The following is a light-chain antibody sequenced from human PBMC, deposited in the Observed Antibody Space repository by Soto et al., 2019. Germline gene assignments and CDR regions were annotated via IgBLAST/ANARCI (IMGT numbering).Light chain of an antibody. CDR1: SSNIGSNP. Sequence: QSVLTQPPSASGTPGQRVTISCSGISSNIGSNPVNWFQQLPGSAPKLLIYSHNQRPSGVPDRFSGSKSGTSASLAISGLQSEDEAAYYCGAWDDRLNGYVFGTGIQLTVL. CDR3: GAWDDRLNGYV. CDR2: SHN. V-gene: IGLV1-44*01. J-gene: IGLJ1*01.